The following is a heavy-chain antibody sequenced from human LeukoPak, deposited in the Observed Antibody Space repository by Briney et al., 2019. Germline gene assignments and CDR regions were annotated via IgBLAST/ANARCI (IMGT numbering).Heavy chain of an antibody. D-gene: IGHD3-22*01. CDR3: ARGSYYDSSGYYYFGNEDY. CDR1: GGTFSSYA. J-gene: IGHJ4*02. V-gene: IGHV1-69*05. Sequence: SVKVSCKASGGTFSSYAISWVRQAPGQGLEWMGRIIPIFGTANYAQKFQGRVTITTDEPTSTAYMELSSLRSEDTAVYYCARGSYYDSSGYYYFGNEDYWGQGTLVTVSS. CDR2: IIPIFGTA.